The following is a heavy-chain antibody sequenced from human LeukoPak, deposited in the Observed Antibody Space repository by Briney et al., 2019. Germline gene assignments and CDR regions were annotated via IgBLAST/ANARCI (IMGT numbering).Heavy chain of an antibody. CDR2: VYYSGST. CDR1: GGSFSGYY. Sequence: SETLSLTCAVYGGSFSGYYWGWIRQPPGQGLEWIGSVYYSGSTYYNPSLKSRVTISVDTSKSQFSLKLSSVTAADTAVYYCARTTYYYDSSGYHPFDYWGQGTLVTVSS. V-gene: IGHV4-34*01. CDR3: ARTTYYYDSSGYHPFDY. D-gene: IGHD3-22*01. J-gene: IGHJ4*02.